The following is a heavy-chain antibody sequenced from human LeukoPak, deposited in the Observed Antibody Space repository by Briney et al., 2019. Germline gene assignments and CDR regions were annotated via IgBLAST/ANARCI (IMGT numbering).Heavy chain of an antibody. CDR3: ASAAGAFDM. CDR2: IWSDGSHK. Sequence: GRSLRLSCAASGFDFSIYGMHWIRQAPGKGLEWVAVIWSDGSHKYYADSMKGRFTISRDNSKNMVYLQMNSLRVEDTAVYYCASAAGAFDMWGQGTLVTVSS. D-gene: IGHD6-13*01. V-gene: IGHV3-33*01. J-gene: IGHJ3*02. CDR1: GFDFSIYG.